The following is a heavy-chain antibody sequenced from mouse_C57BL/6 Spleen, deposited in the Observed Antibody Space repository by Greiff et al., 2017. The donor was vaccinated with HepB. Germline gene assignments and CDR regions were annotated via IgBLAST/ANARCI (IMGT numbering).Heavy chain of an antibody. J-gene: IGHJ2*01. CDR1: GYTFTEYT. V-gene: IGHV1-62-2*01. D-gene: IGHD4-1*01. CDR3: ARHEDKSWEWGYYFDY. CDR2: FYPGSGSI. Sequence: QVQLQQSGAELVKPGASVKLSCKASGYTFTEYTIHWVKQRSGQGLEWIGWFYPGSGSIKYNEKFKDKATLTADKSSSTVYMELSRLTSEDSAVYFCARHEDKSWEWGYYFDYWGQGTTLTVSS.